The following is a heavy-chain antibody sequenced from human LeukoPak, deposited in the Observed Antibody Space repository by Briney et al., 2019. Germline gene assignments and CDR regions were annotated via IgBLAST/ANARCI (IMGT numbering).Heavy chain of an antibody. CDR3: ARHAFSGYSGYDYWFDP. D-gene: IGHD5-12*01. J-gene: IGHJ5*02. V-gene: IGHV5-51*01. CDR2: IYPGDSDT. CDR1: GYSFTSYW. Sequence: GEALQISCKGSGYSFTSYWIGWVRQMPGKGLEWMGIIYPGDSDTRYSPSFQGQVTISADKSISTAYLQWSSLKASDTAMYYCARHAFSGYSGYDYWFDPWGQGTLVTVSS.